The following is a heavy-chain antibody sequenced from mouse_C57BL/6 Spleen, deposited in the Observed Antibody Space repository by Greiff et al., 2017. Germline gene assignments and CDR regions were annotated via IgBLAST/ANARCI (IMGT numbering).Heavy chain of an antibody. J-gene: IGHJ4*01. V-gene: IGHV14-4*01. CDR3: TTLHYYGSSYVGAMDY. CDR2: IDPENGDT. D-gene: IGHD1-1*01. CDR1: GFNIKDDY. Sequence: EVKLVESGAELVRPGASVKLSCTASGFNIKDDYMHWVKQRPEQGLEWIGWIDPENGDTEYASKFQGKATITADTSSNTAYLQLSSLTSEDTAVYYCTTLHYYGSSYVGAMDYWGQGTSVTVSS.